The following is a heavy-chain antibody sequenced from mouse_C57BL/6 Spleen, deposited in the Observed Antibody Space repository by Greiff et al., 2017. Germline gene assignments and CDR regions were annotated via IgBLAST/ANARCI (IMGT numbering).Heavy chain of an antibody. CDR3: ARSTSGTLYYYAMDY. CDR2: INPNYGTT. J-gene: IGHJ4*01. CDR1: GYSFTDYN. D-gene: IGHD4-1*01. V-gene: IGHV1-39*01. Sequence: VQLKESGPELVKPGASVKISCKASGYSFTDYNMNWVKQSNGKSLEWIGVINPNYGTTSYNQKFKGKATLTVDQSSSTAYMQLNSLTSEDSAVYYCARSTSGTLYYYAMDYWGQGTSVTVSS.